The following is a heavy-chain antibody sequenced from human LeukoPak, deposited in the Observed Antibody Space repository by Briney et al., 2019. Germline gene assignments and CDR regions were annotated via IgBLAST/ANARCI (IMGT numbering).Heavy chain of an antibody. CDR2: IRYDGSNK. Sequence: PGGSLRLSCAASGFTFSSYGMHWVRQAPGKGLEWVAFIRYDGSNKYYADSVKGRYTISRDNSKNTLYLQMNSLRAEDTAVYYCARARTGLQKRAFDMWGQGTMVTVSS. V-gene: IGHV3-30*02. CDR1: GFTFSSYG. D-gene: IGHD1-1*01. J-gene: IGHJ3*02. CDR3: ARARTGLQKRAFDM.